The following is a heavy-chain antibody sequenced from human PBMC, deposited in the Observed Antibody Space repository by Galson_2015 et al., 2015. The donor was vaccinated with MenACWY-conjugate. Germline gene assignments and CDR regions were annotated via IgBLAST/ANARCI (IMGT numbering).Heavy chain of an antibody. V-gene: IGHV3-48*02. CDR3: AKGRGTRSLNFDS. Sequence: LRLSCAASGFTFSSFSMNWVRQAPGKGLEWISHISITGSTMYYADSVRGRFTISRDNAKNSLDLQMDGLRDDDTAVYYCAKGRGTRSLNFDSWGQGTLVTVSS. CDR2: ISITGSTM. D-gene: IGHD2-2*01. J-gene: IGHJ4*02. CDR1: GFTFSSFS.